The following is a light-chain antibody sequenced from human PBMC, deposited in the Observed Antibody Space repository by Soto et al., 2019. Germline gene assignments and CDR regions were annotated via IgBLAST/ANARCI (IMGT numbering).Light chain of an antibody. CDR3: QQYGTSLYT. CDR1: QSVSNSY. CDR2: GAS. J-gene: IGKJ2*01. Sequence: EIVLTQSPGTLSLSPGERVTLSCRASQSVSNSYLAWHQQKPGQAPRLLIYGASSRPTGIPDRFSGSGSGTDLTLTISRLEPEDSALYYCQQYGTSLYTFGQGTKLEI. V-gene: IGKV3-20*01.